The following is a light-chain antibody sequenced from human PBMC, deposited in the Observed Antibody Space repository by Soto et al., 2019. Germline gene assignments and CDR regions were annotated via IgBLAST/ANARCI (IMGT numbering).Light chain of an antibody. Sequence: QSALTQPASVSGSPGQSITISCTGSSSDVGCYNFVSWYQQHPGKAPKLMIYEGSKRPSGVSNRFSGSKSGNTASLTISGLQAEDEADYYCCSYAGSSTPYVFGTGTKLTVL. CDR2: EGS. CDR1: SSDVGCYNF. CDR3: CSYAGSSTPYV. V-gene: IGLV2-23*01. J-gene: IGLJ1*01.